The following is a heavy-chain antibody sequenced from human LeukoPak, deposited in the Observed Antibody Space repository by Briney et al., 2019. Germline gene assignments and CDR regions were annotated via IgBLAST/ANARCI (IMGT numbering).Heavy chain of an antibody. CDR2: VSISSSYI. J-gene: IGHJ5*02. CDR1: GLSFTSHS. V-gene: IGHV3-21*01. Sequence: GGSLRLSCAASGLSFTSHSMIWVRQAPGKGLEWVSSVSISSSYIYYADSVKGRFTISRDNAKNSLYLQMNSLRAEDTAVYYCARGSRFLEWLSHEVPNWFDPWGQGTLVTVSS. D-gene: IGHD3-3*01. CDR3: ARGSRFLEWLSHEVPNWFDP.